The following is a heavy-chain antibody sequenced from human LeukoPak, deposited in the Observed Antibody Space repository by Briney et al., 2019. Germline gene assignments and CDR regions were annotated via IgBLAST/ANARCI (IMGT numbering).Heavy chain of an antibody. CDR2: ISYDGSNK. D-gene: IGHD6-19*01. V-gene: IGHV3-30-3*01. J-gene: IGHJ6*02. Sequence: GGSLRLSCAASGFTFSSYAMHWVRQAPGKGLEWVAVISYDGSNKYYADFVKGRFTISRDNSKNTLYLQMNSLRAEDTAVYYCARDRAGARSYYYYGMDVWGQGTTVTVSS. CDR1: GFTFSSYA. CDR3: ARDRAGARSYYYYGMDV.